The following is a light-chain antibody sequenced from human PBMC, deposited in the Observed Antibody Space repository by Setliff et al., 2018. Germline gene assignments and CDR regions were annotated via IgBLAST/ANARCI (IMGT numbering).Light chain of an antibody. CDR1: IGDVGAYDF. V-gene: IGLV2-11*01. CDR2: EVT. Sequence: QSALTQPASVSGSPGQSITISCSGTIGDVGAYDFVSWYQHHPGKAPKLVIYEVTNRPSGVPDRFSGSKSGDTASLTISGLQAEDEADYYCCSYAGSYPYVFGTGTKVTVL. CDR3: CSYAGSYPYV. J-gene: IGLJ1*01.